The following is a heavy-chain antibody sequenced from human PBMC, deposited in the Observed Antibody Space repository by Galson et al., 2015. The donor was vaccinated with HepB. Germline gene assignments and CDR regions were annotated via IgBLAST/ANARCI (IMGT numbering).Heavy chain of an antibody. V-gene: IGHV3-23*01. CDR3: ARLPATSYYDANGYYSLNFDY. CDR2: ISSSGDKT. J-gene: IGHJ4*02. Sequence: SLRLSCAASGFTFSRDAMSWVRQAPGKGLEWVSGISSSGDKTYYADSVKGRFTISRDNSKNTLYLHVSSLRAEDTAVFYCARLPATSYYDANGYYSLNFDYWGQGTLVTVSS. D-gene: IGHD3-22*01. CDR1: GFTFSRDA.